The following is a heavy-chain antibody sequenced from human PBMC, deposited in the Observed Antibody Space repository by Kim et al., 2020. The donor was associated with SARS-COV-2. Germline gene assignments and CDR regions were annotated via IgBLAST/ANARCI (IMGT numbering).Heavy chain of an antibody. J-gene: IGHJ4*01. Sequence: ADSEGRRFTITRNNSKNTVYLQMNSLRAEDTAVYYCAKDFSTKYGIGDCLAYWGQGTLVTVSS. CDR3: AKDFSTKYGIGDCLAY. D-gene: IGHD2-21*01. V-gene: IGHV3-23*01.